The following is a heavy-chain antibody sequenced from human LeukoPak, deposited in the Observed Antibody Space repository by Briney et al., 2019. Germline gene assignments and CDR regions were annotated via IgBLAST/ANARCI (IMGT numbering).Heavy chain of an antibody. CDR2: MSYSGRT. D-gene: IGHD4-17*01. CDR3: ARSPQGTATTANWLDP. J-gene: IGHJ5*02. Sequence: SETLSLTCTVSGGSISISNYYWGWIRQPPGKGLEWIGSMSYSGRTYYNPSLKTRVTVSLDTSRNQFSLNLISVTAADTAVYYCARSPQGTATTANWLDPWGQGTLVTVSS. CDR1: GGSISISNYY. V-gene: IGHV4-39*07.